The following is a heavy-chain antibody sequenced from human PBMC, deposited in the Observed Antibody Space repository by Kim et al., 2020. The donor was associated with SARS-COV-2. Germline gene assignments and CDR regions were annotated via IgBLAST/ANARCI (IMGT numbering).Heavy chain of an antibody. Sequence: GGSLRLSCSASGFTFSSYAMHWVRQAPGKGLEYVSAISSNGGSTYYADSVKGRFTISRDNSKNTLYLQMSSLRAEDTAVYYCVKPKDTAMLSTYYYYGMDVWGQGTTVTVSS. D-gene: IGHD5-18*01. CDR3: VKPKDTAMLSTYYYYGMDV. CDR1: GFTFSSYA. V-gene: IGHV3-64D*06. J-gene: IGHJ6*02. CDR2: ISSNGGST.